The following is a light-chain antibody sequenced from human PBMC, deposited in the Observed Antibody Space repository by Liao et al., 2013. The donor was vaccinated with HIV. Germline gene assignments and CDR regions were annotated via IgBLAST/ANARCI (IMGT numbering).Light chain of an antibody. CDR2: YNS. J-gene: IGLJ2*01. CDR3: QSLDSSGAVV. Sequence: SYVLTQPPSVSVAPGQTATISCGGDNIGSDTVHWYRQQPGQAPVMVIYYNSDRPSGIPERFSGSTSGTRVTLTISGVQAGDEADYFCQSLDSSGAVVFGGGTKLTV. CDR1: NIGSDT. V-gene: IGLV3-21*01.